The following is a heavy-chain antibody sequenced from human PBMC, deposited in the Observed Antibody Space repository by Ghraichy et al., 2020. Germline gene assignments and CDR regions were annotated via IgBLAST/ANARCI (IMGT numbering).Heavy chain of an antibody. CDR3: ARSRPLSSFDN. D-gene: IGHD2-2*01. CDR2: IYRGGST. V-gene: IGHV3-53*01. CDR1: GFTVSNSY. Sequence: GGSLRLSCAASGFTVSNSYMSWVRQSPGKGLEWVSIIYRGGSTFDADSVKGRVTISRDISNNTVHLQMNDLRADDTAVYYCARSRPLSSFDNWGQGTLVTVSS. J-gene: IGHJ4*02.